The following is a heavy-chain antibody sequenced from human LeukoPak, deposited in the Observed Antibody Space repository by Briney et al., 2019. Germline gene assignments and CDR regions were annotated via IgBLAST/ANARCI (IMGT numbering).Heavy chain of an antibody. CDR1: GYSFTNYW. Sequence: HGESLKISCKGSGYSFTNYWIGWVRQMPGEGLEWMGIIYPGDYDTRYSPSLQGQVTISADKSISTAYLQWSSMKASDTAMYYCARRDSGFEFFDYWGQGTLVTVPS. D-gene: IGHD5-12*01. CDR3: ARRDSGFEFFDY. V-gene: IGHV5-51*01. CDR2: IYPGDYDT. J-gene: IGHJ4*02.